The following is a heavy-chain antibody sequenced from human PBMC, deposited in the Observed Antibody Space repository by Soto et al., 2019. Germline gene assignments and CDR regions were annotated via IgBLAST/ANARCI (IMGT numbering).Heavy chain of an antibody. CDR2: IRSKANSYAT. CDR3: AETGDAGYWYFDL. D-gene: IGHD7-27*01. V-gene: IGHV3-73*01. CDR1: GFTFSGSA. J-gene: IGHJ2*01. Sequence: GGSLRLSCAASGFTFSGSAMHWVRQASGKGLEWVGRIRSKANSYATAYAASVKGRFTISRDDSKNTAYLQMNSLKTEDTAVYYCAETGDAGYWYFDLWGRGTLVTVSS.